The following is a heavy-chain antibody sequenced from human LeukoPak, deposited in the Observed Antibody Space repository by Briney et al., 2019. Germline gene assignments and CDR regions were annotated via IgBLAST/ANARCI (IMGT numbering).Heavy chain of an antibody. CDR2: IYYSGST. J-gene: IGHJ4*02. V-gene: IGHV4-59*01. D-gene: IGHD2-21*01. CDR3: ARAPVSDYFDY. CDR1: GGSISSYY. Sequence: SETLSLTCTVSGGSISSYYWSWIRQPPGKGLEWIGYIYYSGSTNYNPSLKSRVTISVDTSKNQFSLKLSSVTAADTAVYHCARAPVSDYFDYWGQGTLVTVSS.